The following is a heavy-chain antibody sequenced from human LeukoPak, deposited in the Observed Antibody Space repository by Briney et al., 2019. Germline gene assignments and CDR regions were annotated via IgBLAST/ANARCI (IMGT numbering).Heavy chain of an antibody. CDR3: ARRGGYGTGGYYMDV. J-gene: IGHJ6*03. CDR2: ISAYNGNT. D-gene: IGHD3-10*01. V-gene: IGHV1-18*04. CDR1: GYTFTGYY. Sequence: ASVKVSCKASGYTFTGYYMHWVRQAPGQGLEWMGWISAYNGNTNYAQKLQGRVTMTTDTSTSTAYMELRSLRSDDTAVYYCARRGGYGTGGYYMDVWGKGTTVTISS.